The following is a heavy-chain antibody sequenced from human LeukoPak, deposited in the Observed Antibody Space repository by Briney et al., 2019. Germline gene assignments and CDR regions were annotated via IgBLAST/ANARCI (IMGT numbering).Heavy chain of an antibody. D-gene: IGHD6-13*01. CDR2: ISAYNGNT. J-gene: IGHJ4*02. Sequence: ASVKVSCKASGYTFTSYGISWVRQAPGQGLEWMGWISAYNGNTNYAQKLQGRVTMTTDASTSTAYMELRSLRSDDTVVYYCARDVAAAGTFDYWGQGTLVTVSS. CDR1: GYTFTSYG. V-gene: IGHV1-18*01. CDR3: ARDVAAAGTFDY.